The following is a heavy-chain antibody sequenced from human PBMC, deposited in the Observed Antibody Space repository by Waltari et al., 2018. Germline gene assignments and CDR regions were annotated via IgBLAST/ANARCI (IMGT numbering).Heavy chain of an antibody. V-gene: IGHV3-7*01. CDR1: GFLFSNYW. CDR2: IKQDGSEK. CDR3: ARDEI. Sequence: EVQLVESGGGLVQPGGSLRLPCAAPGFLFSNYWMSWVRQAPGKGLEWVANIKQDGSEKYYVDSVKGRFTISRDNAKNSLYLQMNSLRGEDTAVYYCARDEIWGQGTLVTVSS. J-gene: IGHJ4*02.